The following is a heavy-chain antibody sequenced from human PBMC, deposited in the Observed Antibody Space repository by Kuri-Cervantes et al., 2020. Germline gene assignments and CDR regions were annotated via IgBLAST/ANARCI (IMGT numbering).Heavy chain of an antibody. J-gene: IGHJ5*02. Sequence: SGATLAKPTQPLTLTCTFSGVPLSTSGVGVGWIRQHPGKALEWLALLYSDDYKRYSPSLKSRLTITKDTSKNQVVLALTNMDPVDTATYYCAHSLTGAEAGLNWFDPWGQGTLVTVSS. CDR2: LYSDDYK. CDR1: GVPLSTSGVG. D-gene: IGHD6-13*01. CDR3: AHSLTGAEAGLNWFDP. V-gene: IGHV2-5*02.